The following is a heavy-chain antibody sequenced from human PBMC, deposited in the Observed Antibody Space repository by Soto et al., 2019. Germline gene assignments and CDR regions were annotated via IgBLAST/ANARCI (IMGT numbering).Heavy chain of an antibody. V-gene: IGHV1-2*02. CDR3: ARGGGVGVAGSAAFDM. Sequence: QLHLVQSGAVVKKPGASVTVSCSASGYPVTAYYMHWVRQAPGRGLEWVGGINPATGAAKYTQTFQGRVTRTRDTSTGTVFRELSGLTSGETAVFYCARGGGVGVAGSAAFDMWGQGTLVTVSS. J-gene: IGHJ3*02. CDR2: INPATGAA. CDR1: GYPVTAYY. D-gene: IGHD3-3*01.